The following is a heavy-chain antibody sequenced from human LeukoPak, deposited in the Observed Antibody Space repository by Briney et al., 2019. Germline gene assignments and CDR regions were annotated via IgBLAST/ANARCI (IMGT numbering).Heavy chain of an antibody. D-gene: IGHD1-1*01. Sequence: SVKVSCKASGGTFSSYAISWVRQAPGQGLEWMGRIIPILGIANYAQEFQGRVTITADKSTSTAYMELSSLRSEDTAVYYCARDHQVGPVPTTTYYFDYWGQGTLVTVSS. CDR1: GGTFSSYA. CDR3: ARDHQVGPVPTTTYYFDY. V-gene: IGHV1-69*04. J-gene: IGHJ4*02. CDR2: IIPILGIA.